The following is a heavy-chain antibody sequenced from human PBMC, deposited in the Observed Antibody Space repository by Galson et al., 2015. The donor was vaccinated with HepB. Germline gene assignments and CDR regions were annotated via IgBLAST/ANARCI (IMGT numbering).Heavy chain of an antibody. V-gene: IGHV3-48*01. D-gene: IGHD3-10*01. J-gene: IGHJ6*03. CDR1: GFTFSSYS. CDR2: ISSSSSTI. CDR3: AREITMVQGVIIDYYYYYMDV. Sequence: SLRLSCAASGFTFSSYSMNWVRQAPGKGLEWVSYISSSSSTIYYADSVKGRFTISRDNAKNSLYLQMNSLRAEDTAVYYCAREITMVQGVIIDYYYYYMDVWGKGTTVTVSS.